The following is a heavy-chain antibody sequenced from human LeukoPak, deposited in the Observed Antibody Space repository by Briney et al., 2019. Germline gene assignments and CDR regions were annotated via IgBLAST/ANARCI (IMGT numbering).Heavy chain of an antibody. J-gene: IGHJ5*02. CDR2: IYYGGNT. Sequence: PSETLSLTCTVSGGSISSSYWSWIRQPPGKGLEWLAYIYYGGNTNYSPSLKSRLTISVDTSKNQVSLKLSSVTAADTAVYYCARDLYNWFDPWGQGTLVTVSS. CDR1: GGSISSSY. V-gene: IGHV4-59*01. CDR3: ARDLYNWFDP.